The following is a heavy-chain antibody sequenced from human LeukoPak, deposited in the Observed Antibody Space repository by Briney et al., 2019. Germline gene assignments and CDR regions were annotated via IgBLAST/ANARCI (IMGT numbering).Heavy chain of an antibody. CDR1: GYIFSGYY. D-gene: IGHD3-22*01. CDR3: ARGGYSAKFYYYYMDV. J-gene: IGHJ6*03. CDR2: INPNSGGA. Sequence: GASVKVSCKASGYIFSGYYMHWLRQAPGQGLEWMGWINPNSGGADYAQKFQGRVTMTRDTSISTAYMALSRLRSDDTAVYYCARGGYSAKFYYYYMDVWGKGTTVTVSS. V-gene: IGHV1-2*02.